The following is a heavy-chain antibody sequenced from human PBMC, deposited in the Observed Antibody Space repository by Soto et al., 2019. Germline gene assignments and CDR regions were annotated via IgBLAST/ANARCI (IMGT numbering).Heavy chain of an antibody. CDR2: ISSSGFA. CDR3: ARDWATPVVTSPYY. D-gene: IGHD2-21*02. V-gene: IGHV3-11*05. J-gene: IGHJ4*02. CDR1: GFTFSDYF. Sequence: QVQLVESGGVLVKPGGSLRLSCAASGFTFSDYFMSWIRQAPGKGLEWVSYISSSGFANYADSVKGRFTISRDNAKNSLYLQMNSLSVEDTAVYSCARDWATPVVTSPYYWGQGTLVTVSS.